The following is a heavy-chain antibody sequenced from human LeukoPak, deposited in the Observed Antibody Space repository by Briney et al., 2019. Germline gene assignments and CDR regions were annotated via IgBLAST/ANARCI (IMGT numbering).Heavy chain of an antibody. CDR1: GFSFSDYY. CDR3: ARGRKGWLAYYFDY. Sequence: GSLRLSCAASGFSFSDYYMGWIRQAPGKGLQWISYSSGGSYTTYYADSVKGRVTISRDTAENSVYLQLNSLRAEDTAVYYCARGRKGWLAYYFDYWGQGTLVTVSS. J-gene: IGHJ4*02. V-gene: IGHV3-11*01. CDR2: SSGGSYTT. D-gene: IGHD6-19*01.